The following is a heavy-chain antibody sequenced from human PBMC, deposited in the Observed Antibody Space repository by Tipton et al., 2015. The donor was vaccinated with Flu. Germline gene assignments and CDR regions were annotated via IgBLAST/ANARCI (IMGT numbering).Heavy chain of an antibody. CDR2: ISDDGSNK. Sequence: RSLRLSCSASGFTLSSYAMHWVRQAPDKGLEWVAVISDDGSNKIYADSVKGRFTISRDNFQNTVYLQMNSLRADDTAVYYYARGCRGRGPLCYIRFDYWGQGTLVTVSS. CDR1: GFTLSSYA. D-gene: IGHD2-15*01. V-gene: IGHV3-30*01. CDR3: ARGCRGRGPLCYIRFDY. J-gene: IGHJ4*02.